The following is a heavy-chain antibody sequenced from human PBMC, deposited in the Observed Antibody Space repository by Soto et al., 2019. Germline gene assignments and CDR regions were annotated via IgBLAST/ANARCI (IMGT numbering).Heavy chain of an antibody. J-gene: IGHJ4*02. CDR3: ARGSRGYDFYVY. CDR1: GGSFSGYY. V-gene: IGHV4-34*01. Sequence: QVQLQQWGAGLLKPSETLSLTCAVYGGSFSGYYWSWIRQPPGKGLEWIGEINHSGSTNYNPSLKSRVTLSVDTSKNQFALKLSSVTAADTAVYYCARGSRGYDFYVYWGQGTLVTVSS. D-gene: IGHD3-3*01. CDR2: INHSGST.